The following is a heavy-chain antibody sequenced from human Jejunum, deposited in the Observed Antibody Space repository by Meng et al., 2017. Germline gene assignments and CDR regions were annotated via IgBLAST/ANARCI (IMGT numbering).Heavy chain of an antibody. CDR1: TYSISSGFY. CDR3: ARDRLGSSFAYYNYGLDV. V-gene: IGHV4-38-2*02. D-gene: IGHD1-26*01. CDR2: VFHTGAT. Sequence: SETLSLTCTVSTYSISSGFYWGWIRQSPQKGLEWIGSVFHTGATYYNPSLESRVTISVDTSKNQFSLKLTSVTAADTAVYFCARDRLGSSFAYYNYGLDVWGQGTTVTVSS. J-gene: IGHJ6*02.